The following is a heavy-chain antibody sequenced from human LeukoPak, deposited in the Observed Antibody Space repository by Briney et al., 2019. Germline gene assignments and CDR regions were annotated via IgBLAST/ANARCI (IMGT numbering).Heavy chain of an antibody. CDR3: VNLDRGDY. D-gene: IGHD3-22*01. CDR2: INTNTGNP. J-gene: IGHJ4*02. CDR1: GYTFTSYS. V-gene: IGHV7-4-1*02. Sequence: ASVKVSFKASGYTFTSYSMNWVRPAPGQGLEWLGWINTNTGNPTYAQGFTGRVVFSLDTSVSTAYLQISSLKAEDTAVYYCVNLDRGDYWGQGTLVTVSS.